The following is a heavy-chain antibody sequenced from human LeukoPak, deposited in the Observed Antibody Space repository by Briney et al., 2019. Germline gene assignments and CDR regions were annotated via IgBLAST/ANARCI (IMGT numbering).Heavy chain of an antibody. CDR1: GFTLSLYW. V-gene: IGHV3-74*01. J-gene: IGHJ5*02. CDR2: LNEDGSTA. CDR3: VRERIYYSDLAYKERENFDP. Sequence: PGGSLRLSCAASGFTLSLYWMHWVRQGPGKGLMWVSRLNEDGSTADYADSVKGRFTMSRDNAKGKVFLEMRGLTVEDTAIYFCVRERIYYSDLAYKERENFDPWGRGTLVTVSS. D-gene: IGHD1-26*01.